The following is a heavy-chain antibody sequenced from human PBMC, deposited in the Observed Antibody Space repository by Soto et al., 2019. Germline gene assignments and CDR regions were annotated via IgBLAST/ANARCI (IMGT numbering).Heavy chain of an antibody. CDR1: EFTFVNYP. V-gene: IGHV3-30*03. Sequence: QVQLVESGGGAVQPGGPRKFSCEASEFTFVNYPMHWSRQAPAKALQWLAVISYDGNNKYYADSVEGRFTISRDNSKNTVYLQMNSLRLEDTAVYYCARGPSYSDSYFDHWGQGTLVTVSS. D-gene: IGHD4-17*01. J-gene: IGHJ4*02. CDR3: ARGPSYSDSYFDH. CDR2: ISYDGNNK.